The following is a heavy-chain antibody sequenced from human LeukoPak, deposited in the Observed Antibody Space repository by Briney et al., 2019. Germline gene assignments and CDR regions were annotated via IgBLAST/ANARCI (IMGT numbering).Heavy chain of an antibody. CDR2: IYYSGST. D-gene: IGHD3-10*01. J-gene: IGHJ5*02. CDR3: ARVNYYGSGSSNWFDP. CDR1: GGSISSYY. Sequence: SETLSLTCTVSGGSISSYYWSWIRQPPGKGLEWIGYIYYSGSTNYNPSLKSRVTISVDTSKNQYSLKLSSVTAADTAVYYCARVNYYGSGSSNWFDPWGQGTLVTVSS. V-gene: IGHV4-59*01.